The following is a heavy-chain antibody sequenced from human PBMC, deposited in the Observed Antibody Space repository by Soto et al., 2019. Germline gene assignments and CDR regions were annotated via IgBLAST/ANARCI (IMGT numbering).Heavy chain of an antibody. V-gene: IGHV1-18*01. CDR3: ARGRYGDY. Sequence: QVHLVQSGAEVKKPGASVKVSCKGSGYAFTTYGITWVRQAPGQGLEWMGWISAHNGNTTYAQKLQGRVTVTRDPSTSTAYMELRSMRSDDTAVYYCARGRYGDYWGQGALVTVSS. CDR2: ISAHNGNT. D-gene: IGHD1-1*01. J-gene: IGHJ4*02. CDR1: GYAFTTYG.